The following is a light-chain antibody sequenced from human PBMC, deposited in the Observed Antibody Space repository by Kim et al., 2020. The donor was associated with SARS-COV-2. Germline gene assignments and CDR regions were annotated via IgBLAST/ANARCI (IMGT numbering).Light chain of an antibody. V-gene: IGLV3-1*01. CDR1: KLGDKY. J-gene: IGLJ3*02. Sequence: SYELTQPPSVSVSPGQTASITCSGDKLGDKYACWYQQKPGQSPVLVIYQDSKRPSGIPERFSGSNSGNTATLTNSGTQAMDEADYYCQAWDSSTYWVFGG. CDR2: QDS. CDR3: QAWDSSTYWV.